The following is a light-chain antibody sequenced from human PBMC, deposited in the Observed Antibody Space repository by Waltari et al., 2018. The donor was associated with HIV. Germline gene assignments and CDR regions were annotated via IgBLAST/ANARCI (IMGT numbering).Light chain of an antibody. Sequence: EIQMTQSPSSRSASVGDRVTITCRASQGISNSLAWYQQKPGKAPKLLFYGAYRLQGGVSSRFSASGAGTDYTLTINGLQSEDFATYYCQQYFRTPRTFGQGTKVDIE. V-gene: IGKV1-NL1*01. CDR2: GAY. CDR1: QGISNS. CDR3: QQYFRTPRT. J-gene: IGKJ1*01.